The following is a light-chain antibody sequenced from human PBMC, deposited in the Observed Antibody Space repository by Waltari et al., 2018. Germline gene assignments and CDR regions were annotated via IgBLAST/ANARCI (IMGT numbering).Light chain of an antibody. CDR2: DAS. V-gene: IGKV3-15*01. Sequence: ETVMTQSPATLVVSPGERATVSCRASQSVSRNLAWYQQKPGQAPRLLIYDASTRATGIPARFSGSGSGTEFTLTISSLQSEDFAIYHCHQYNNWPPWTFGQGTKVEIK. CDR1: QSVSRN. CDR3: HQYNNWPPWT. J-gene: IGKJ1*01.